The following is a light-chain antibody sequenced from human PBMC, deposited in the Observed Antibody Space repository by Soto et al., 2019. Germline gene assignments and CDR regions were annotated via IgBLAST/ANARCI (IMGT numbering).Light chain of an antibody. Sequence: ENVWTHSPGTLSFSPWEGATLPFRASQSLSGNYLAWYQQKPGQAPRVLIYRASIRATGISDRFSGSGSATDFSLIISSLEPEDFALYFCQQYGTSPMTFGQGTRLEIK. CDR2: RAS. CDR3: QQYGTSPMT. J-gene: IGKJ5*01. V-gene: IGKV3-20*01. CDR1: QSLSGNY.